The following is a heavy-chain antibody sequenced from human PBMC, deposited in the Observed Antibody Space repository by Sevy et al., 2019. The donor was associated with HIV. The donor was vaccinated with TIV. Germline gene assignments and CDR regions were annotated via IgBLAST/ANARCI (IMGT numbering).Heavy chain of an antibody. CDR3: ARAPSGSQGPGQYFQH. J-gene: IGHJ1*01. V-gene: IGHV1-18*01. CDR1: GYTFTSYG. D-gene: IGHD1-26*01. CDR2: ISTYNT. Sequence: ASVKVSCKASGYTFTSYGITWVRQAPGQGLEWMGWISTYNTNYAGKLQGRVTMTTDTSTSTVYMELRSLRSDDTAVYYCARAPSGSQGPGQYFQHWGQGTLVTVSS.